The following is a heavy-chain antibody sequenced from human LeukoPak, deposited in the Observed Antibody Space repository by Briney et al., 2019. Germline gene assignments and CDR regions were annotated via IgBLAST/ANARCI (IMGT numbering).Heavy chain of an antibody. Sequence: SQTLSLTCSVSGGSISYGSYYWSWIRQPAGRGLEWIGRIYTSGGTSGSTNYNPSLKSRVTISVDTSKNQFSLKLSSVTAADTAVYYCARHGVIVDYWGQGTLVTVSS. CDR2: IYTSGGTSGST. CDR1: GGSISYGSYY. CDR3: ARHGVIVDY. D-gene: IGHD3-22*01. J-gene: IGHJ4*02. V-gene: IGHV4-61*02.